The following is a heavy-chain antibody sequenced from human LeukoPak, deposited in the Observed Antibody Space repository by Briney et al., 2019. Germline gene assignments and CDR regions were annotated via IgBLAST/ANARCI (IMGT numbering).Heavy chain of an antibody. Sequence: PGRSLRLSCAVSGFIFSDYGFHWVRQAPGKVLEWVAVTRFDGSIKQYADSVKGRFTISRDDSKNTLYLQMNSLKSEDTAVYYCARWGGTRQYYFDYWGRGTLVTVSS. CDR2: TRFDGSIK. CDR1: GFIFSDYG. J-gene: IGHJ4*02. CDR3: ARWGGTRQYYFDY. V-gene: IGHV3-33*01. D-gene: IGHD1-1*01.